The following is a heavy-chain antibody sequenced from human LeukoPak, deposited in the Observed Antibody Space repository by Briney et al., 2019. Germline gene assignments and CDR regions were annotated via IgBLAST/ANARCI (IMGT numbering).Heavy chain of an antibody. CDR1: GYTFTSYG. CDR2: INPNSGGT. D-gene: IGHD3-3*01. V-gene: IGHV1-2*02. CDR3: ARVSRFLEWFLDY. Sequence: VASVKVSCKASGYTFTSYGISWVRQAPGQGLEWMGWINPNSGGTNYAQKFQGRVTMTRDTSISTAYMELSRLRSDDTAVYYCARVSRFLEWFLDYWGQGTLVTVSS. J-gene: IGHJ4*02.